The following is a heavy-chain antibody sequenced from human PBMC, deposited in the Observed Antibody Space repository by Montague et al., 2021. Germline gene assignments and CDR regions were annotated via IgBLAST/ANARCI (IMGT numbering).Heavy chain of an antibody. CDR2: TYPGGAT. Sequence: SLRLSCAASGFTVSNDYMSWIRQSPGKGLEWVSITYPGGATYNADSVKGRFTVSRDNSKNTLSPQMNSLRVDDTGVYYCARARLFNTASDWGQGTLVTVSS. D-gene: IGHD2-21*02. CDR3: ARARLFNTASD. V-gene: IGHV3-66*01. CDR1: GFTVSNDY. J-gene: IGHJ4*02.